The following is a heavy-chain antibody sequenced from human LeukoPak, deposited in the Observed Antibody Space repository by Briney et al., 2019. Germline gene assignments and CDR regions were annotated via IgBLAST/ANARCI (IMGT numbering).Heavy chain of an antibody. Sequence: GGSLRLSCAASGFTFSSYWMSWVRQAPGKGLEWVANIKQDGSEKYYVDSVKGRFTISRDNAKNSLYLQMNSLRAEDTAVYYCAREESSSSGYYFDYWGQGALVTVSS. CDR2: IKQDGSEK. J-gene: IGHJ4*02. CDR3: AREESSSSGYYFDY. CDR1: GFTFSSYW. D-gene: IGHD6-6*01. V-gene: IGHV3-7*01.